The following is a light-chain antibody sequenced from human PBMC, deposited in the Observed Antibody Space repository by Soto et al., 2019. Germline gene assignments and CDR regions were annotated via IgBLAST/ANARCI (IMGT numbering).Light chain of an antibody. J-gene: IGKJ1*01. CDR1: QSVSSNN. Sequence: EIVLTQSPGTLSLSPGERATLSCRASQSVSSNNLAWYQQRPGQAPRVVIYGASTRATGIPERFSGSGSGTDFTLTISRLEPEDFAVYYCQQYGSLWTFGQGTKVEIK. CDR3: QQYGSLWT. V-gene: IGKV3-20*01. CDR2: GAS.